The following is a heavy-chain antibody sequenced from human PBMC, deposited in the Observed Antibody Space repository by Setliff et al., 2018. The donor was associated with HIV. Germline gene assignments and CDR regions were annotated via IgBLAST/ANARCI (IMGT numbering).Heavy chain of an antibody. V-gene: IGHV4-34*01. CDR2: INHSGIT. J-gene: IGHJ4*02. CDR1: GGSFSASY. Sequence: SETLSLTCAVYGGSFSASYWSWIRQAPGKGLEWIGEINHSGITHFNPSLDTRVTMFADTSKNQFSLRLSPVTAADTAIYYCAKGPRGLVLRSYFDYWAQGSLVTVSS. CDR3: AKGPRGLVLRSYFDY.